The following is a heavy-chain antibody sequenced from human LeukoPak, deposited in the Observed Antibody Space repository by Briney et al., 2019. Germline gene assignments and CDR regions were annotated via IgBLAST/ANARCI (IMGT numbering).Heavy chain of an antibody. J-gene: IGHJ4*02. CDR1: GDSVSSNTGA. Sequence: SQTLSLTCAISGDSVSSNTGAWNWIRQSPSRGLEWLGRTYYRSKCVNDYEESVKSRITINSDTSRTQFSLRLNSVTPEDTAVYYCASQGDGWFFDYWGQGILVTVSS. CDR3: ASQGDGWFFDY. V-gene: IGHV6-1*01. CDR2: TYYRSKCVN. D-gene: IGHD6-19*01.